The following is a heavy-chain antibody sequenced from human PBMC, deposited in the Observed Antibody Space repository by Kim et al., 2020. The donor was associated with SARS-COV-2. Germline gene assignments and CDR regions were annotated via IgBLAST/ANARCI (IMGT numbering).Heavy chain of an antibody. CDR2: IRSKAYGGTT. CDR3: TRVRGVRNTAMVSGGY. D-gene: IGHD5-18*01. J-gene: IGHJ4*02. V-gene: IGHV3-49*03. Sequence: GGSLRLSCTASGFTFGDYAMSWFRQAPGKGLEWVGFIRSKAYGGTTEYAASVKGRFTISRDDSKSIAYLQMNSLKTEDTAVYYCTRVRGVRNTAMVSGGYWGQGTLVTVSS. CDR1: GFTFGDYA.